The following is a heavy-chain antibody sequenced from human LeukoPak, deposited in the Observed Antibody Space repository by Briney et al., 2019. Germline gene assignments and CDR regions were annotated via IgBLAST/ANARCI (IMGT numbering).Heavy chain of an antibody. D-gene: IGHD6-13*01. Sequence: SETLSLTCTVSGGSISSYYWSWIRQPPGKGLEWIGYIYYTGGTNYNPSLKSRVTISVDTSKNQFSLKLNSVTAADTAVYYCASYSSRGEFDFWGQGTLVTVSS. CDR3: ASYSSRGEFDF. J-gene: IGHJ4*02. CDR1: GGSISSYY. V-gene: IGHV4-59*01. CDR2: IYYTGGT.